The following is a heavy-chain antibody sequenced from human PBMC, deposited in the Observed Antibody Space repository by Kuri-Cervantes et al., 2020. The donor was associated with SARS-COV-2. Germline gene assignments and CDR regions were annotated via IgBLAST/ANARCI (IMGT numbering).Heavy chain of an antibody. CDR3: ASEILDY. CDR2: ISSSSSYI. V-gene: IGHV3-21*01. Sequence: GESLKISCAASGFTFSSYSMNWVRQAPGKGLERVSSISSSSSYIYYADSVKGRFTISRDDAKNSLYLQMNSLRAEDTAVYYCASEILDYWGQGTLVTVSS. CDR1: GFTFSSYS. J-gene: IGHJ4*02.